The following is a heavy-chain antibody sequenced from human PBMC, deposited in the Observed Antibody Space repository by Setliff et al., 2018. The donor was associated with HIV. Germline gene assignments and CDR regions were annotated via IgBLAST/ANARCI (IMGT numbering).Heavy chain of an antibody. CDR1: GGSISSYY. Sequence: PSETLSLTCTVSGGSISSYYWSWIRQPAGKGLEWIGRINISGNTHYNPSLKSRVTMSVDTSKNQLSLKLNSVTAADTAVYYCARHWNYDTGLDPFDIWGQGTMVTVSS. D-gene: IGHD3-22*01. V-gene: IGHV4-4*07. CDR2: INISGNT. J-gene: IGHJ3*02. CDR3: ARHWNYDTGLDPFDI.